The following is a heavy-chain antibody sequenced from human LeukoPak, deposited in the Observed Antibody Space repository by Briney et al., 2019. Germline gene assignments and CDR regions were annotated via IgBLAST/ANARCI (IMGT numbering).Heavy chain of an antibody. Sequence: ASVKVSCKASGGAFSSYAISWVRQAPGQGLEWMGGIIPIFGTANYAQKFQGRVTITTDESTSTAYMELSSLRSEDTAVYYCARVGLNDAFDIWGQGTMVTVSS. CDR2: IIPIFGTA. D-gene: IGHD3-16*01. V-gene: IGHV1-69*05. J-gene: IGHJ3*02. CDR3: ARVGLNDAFDI. CDR1: GGAFSSYA.